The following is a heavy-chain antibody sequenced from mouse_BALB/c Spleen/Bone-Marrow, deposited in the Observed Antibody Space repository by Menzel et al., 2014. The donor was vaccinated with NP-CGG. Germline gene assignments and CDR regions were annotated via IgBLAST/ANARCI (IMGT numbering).Heavy chain of an antibody. CDR3: VLIYGFGKSFSY. CDR2: IDPANGNT. D-gene: IGHD2-2*01. Sequence: VQLQQSGAELVKPGASVKLSCTASGLNIKDTYMHWAKQRPEQGLEWIGRIDPANGNTKYDPKFQGKATITADTSSNTAYRQLSSLTSEDTAVYYCVLIYGFGKSFSYWCQGTLVTVSA. J-gene: IGHJ3*01. V-gene: IGHV14-3*02. CDR1: GLNIKDTY.